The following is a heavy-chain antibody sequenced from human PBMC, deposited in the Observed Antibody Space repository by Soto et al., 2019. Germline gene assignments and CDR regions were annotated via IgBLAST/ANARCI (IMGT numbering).Heavy chain of an antibody. J-gene: IGHJ4*02. CDR1: GGSIGSYY. CDR2: IHYSGST. CDR3: ARSPKGLGNFDY. V-gene: IGHV4-30-4*01. Sequence: SETLSLTCTVSGGSIGSYYWSWIRQSPGKGLEWIGYIHYSGSTYYNSSLKSRVTMSVDTAKNRFSLKVSSVTAADTAVYYCARSPKGLGNFDYWGQGTLVTVSS. D-gene: IGHD3-10*01.